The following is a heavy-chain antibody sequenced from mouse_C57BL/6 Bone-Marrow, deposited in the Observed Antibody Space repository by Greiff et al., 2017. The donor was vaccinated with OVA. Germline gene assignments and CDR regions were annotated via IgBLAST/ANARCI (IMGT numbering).Heavy chain of an antibody. CDR2: IDPSDSYT. J-gene: IGHJ2*01. CDR3: AKGGRGGYFDY. CDR1: GYTFTSYW. D-gene: IGHD3-3*01. Sequence: VQLQQPGAELVMPGASVKLSCKASGYTFTSYWMHWVKQRPGQGLEWIGEIDPSDSYTNYNQKFKGKSTLTVDKSSSTAYMQLSSLTSEDSAVYYGAKGGRGGYFDYWGQGTTLTVSS. V-gene: IGHV1-69*01.